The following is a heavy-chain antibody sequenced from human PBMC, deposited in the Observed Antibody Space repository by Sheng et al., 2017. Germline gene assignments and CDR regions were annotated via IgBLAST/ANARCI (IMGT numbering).Heavy chain of an antibody. CDR1: GFTFSRYG. CDR2: IPADVKNK. Sequence: QVQLVESGGGVVQPGGSLRLSCAASGFTFSRYGIHWVRQAPGKGLEWVAYIPADVKNKYYADSVKGRFSISRDNSKNTVYLQMDSLRGDDTALYYCARDQSGDGDPGDWGQGTLVTVSS. CDR3: ARDQSGDGDPGD. D-gene: IGHD4-17*01. V-gene: IGHV3-30*02. J-gene: IGHJ4*02.